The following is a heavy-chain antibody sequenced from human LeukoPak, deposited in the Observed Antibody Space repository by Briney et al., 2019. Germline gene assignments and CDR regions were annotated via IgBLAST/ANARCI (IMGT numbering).Heavy chain of an antibody. CDR3: ARDRVLRSAGLNHFQH. J-gene: IGHJ1*01. D-gene: IGHD4/OR15-4a*01. CDR2: INWNGGST. Sequence: GGSLRLSCAASGFTFDDYGMSWVRQAPGKGLEWVSGINWNGGSTGCADSVKGRFTISRDNAKNSLYLQMNSLRAEDTALYYCARDRVLRSAGLNHFQHWGQGTLVTVSS. V-gene: IGHV3-20*04. CDR1: GFTFDDYG.